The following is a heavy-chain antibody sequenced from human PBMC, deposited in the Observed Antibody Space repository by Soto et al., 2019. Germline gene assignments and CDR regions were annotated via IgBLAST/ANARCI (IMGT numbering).Heavy chain of an antibody. D-gene: IGHD6-19*01. J-gene: IGHJ6*02. Sequence: PSQTLSLTCAISGDSVSSNSAAWNWIRQSPSRGLEWLGRTYYRSKWYNDYAVSVKSRITINPDTSKNQFSLQLNSVTPEDTAVYYCARSIAVAGQVHDYYYGMDVWGQGTTVTSP. CDR2: TYYRSKWYN. V-gene: IGHV6-1*01. CDR1: GDSVSSNSAA. CDR3: ARSIAVAGQVHDYYYGMDV.